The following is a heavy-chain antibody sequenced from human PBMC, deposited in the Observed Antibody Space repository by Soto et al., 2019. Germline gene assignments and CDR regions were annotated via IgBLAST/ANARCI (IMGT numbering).Heavy chain of an antibody. D-gene: IGHD3-22*01. J-gene: IGHJ4*02. V-gene: IGHV3-23*01. CDR2: ISGSGGST. CDR1: GFTFSSYA. CDR3: AKEWFGYYDSSGYYGGNYFDY. Sequence: EVQLLESGGGLVQPGGSLRLPCAASGFTFSSYAMSWVRQAPGKGLEWVSAISGSGGSTYYADSVKGRFTISRDNSKNTLYLQMNSLRAEDTAVYYCAKEWFGYYDSSGYYGGNYFDYWGQGTLVTVSS.